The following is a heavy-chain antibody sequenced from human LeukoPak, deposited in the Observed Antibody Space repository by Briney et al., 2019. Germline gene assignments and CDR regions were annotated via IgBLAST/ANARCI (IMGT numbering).Heavy chain of an antibody. CDR1: GGSFSGYY. Sequence: SETLSLTCAVYGGSFSGYYWSWIRQPPGKGLEWIGEINHSGSTNYNPSLKSRVTISVDTSKNQFSLKLSSVTAADTAVYYCARAPSGGRRPILFDYWGQGTLVTVSS. V-gene: IGHV4-34*01. CDR3: ARAPSGGRRPILFDY. D-gene: IGHD6-19*01. CDR2: INHSGST. J-gene: IGHJ4*02.